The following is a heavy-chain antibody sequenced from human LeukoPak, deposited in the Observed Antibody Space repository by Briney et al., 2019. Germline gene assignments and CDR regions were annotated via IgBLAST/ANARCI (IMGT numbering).Heavy chain of an antibody. CDR2: ISGSGGNT. CDR3: AKEGKTRNWNYYQAKPVY. CDR1: GFTFSTPA. V-gene: IGHV3-23*01. D-gene: IGHD1-7*01. J-gene: IGHJ4*02. Sequence: GGSLRLSCAASGFTFSTPAMSWVRQAPGKGLEWVSGISGSGGNTYYADSVKGRFTISRDNSKNTLYLQMSSLRVEDTAVYYCAKEGKTRNWNYYQAKPVYWGQGTLVTVSS.